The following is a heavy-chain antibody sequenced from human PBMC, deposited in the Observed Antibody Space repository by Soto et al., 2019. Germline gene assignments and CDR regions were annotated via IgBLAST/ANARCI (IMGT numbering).Heavy chain of an antibody. D-gene: IGHD1-26*01. V-gene: IGHV4-34*01. CDR1: GGYFSGYY. CDR3: ARGREVGATNYVRYYDY. J-gene: IGHJ4*02. CDR2: INHSGST. Sequence: SSETLSLTCAVYGGYFSGYYWSWIRQPPGKGLEWIGEINHSGSTNYNPSLKSRVTISVDTSKNQFSLKLSSVTAADTAVYYCARGREVGATNYVRYYDYWGQGTLVTVSS.